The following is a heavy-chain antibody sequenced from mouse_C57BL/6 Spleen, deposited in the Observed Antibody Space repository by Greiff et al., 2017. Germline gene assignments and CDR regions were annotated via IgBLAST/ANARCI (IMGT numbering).Heavy chain of an antibody. J-gene: IGHJ1*03. CDR2: IDPENGDT. D-gene: IGHD2-4*01. V-gene: IGHV14-4*01. CDR1: GFNIKDDY. CDR3: TRGLRRWYFDV. Sequence: EVQVVESGAELVRPGASVKLSCTASGFNIKDDYMHWVKQRPEQGLEWIGWIDPENGDTEYASKFQGKATITAETSSNTAYLQLSSLTSEDTAVYYCTRGLRRWYFDVWGTGTTVTVSS.